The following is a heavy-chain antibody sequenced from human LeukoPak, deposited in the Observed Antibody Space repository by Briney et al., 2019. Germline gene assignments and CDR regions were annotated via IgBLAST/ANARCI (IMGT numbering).Heavy chain of an antibody. CDR1: GYTFTSYD. J-gene: IGHJ3*02. D-gene: IGHD6-25*01. CDR2: MNPNSGNT. V-gene: IGHV1-8*01. Sequence: ASVKVSCTASGYTFTSYDINWVRQATGQGLEWMGWMNPNSGNTGYAQKFQGRVTMTRNTSISTAYMELSSLRSEDTAVYYCASEDPAVKNAFDIWGQGTMVTVSS. CDR3: ASEDPAVKNAFDI.